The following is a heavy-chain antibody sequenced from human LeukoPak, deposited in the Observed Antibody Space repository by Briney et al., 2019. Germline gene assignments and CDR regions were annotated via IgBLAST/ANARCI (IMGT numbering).Heavy chain of an antibody. Sequence: QPSETLSLTCTVSGGSMNSYSWSWIRQPPGKGLEWIANIYYSGSTNYNPSLKSRVTISLDTSKNQFSLKLSSVTAADTAVYYCARRITMVRGPTPRGWFDPWGQGTLVTVSS. CDR2: IYYSGST. CDR3: ARRITMVRGPTPRGWFDP. D-gene: IGHD3-10*01. V-gene: IGHV4-59*12. CDR1: GGSMNSYS. J-gene: IGHJ5*02.